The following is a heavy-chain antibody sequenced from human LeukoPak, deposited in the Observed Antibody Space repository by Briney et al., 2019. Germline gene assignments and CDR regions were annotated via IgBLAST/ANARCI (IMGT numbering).Heavy chain of an antibody. D-gene: IGHD3-10*01. Sequence: GASVKVSCKASGDTFSNYAISWVRQAPGQGLEWMGGIIPIFGTANYAQKFQGRVTITTGESTSTAYMELSSLRSEDTAVYYCARSPLGFRSRVRGVDYFDYWGQGTLVTVSS. CDR2: IIPIFGTA. CDR1: GDTFSNYA. J-gene: IGHJ4*02. V-gene: IGHV1-69*05. CDR3: ARSPLGFRSRVRGVDYFDY.